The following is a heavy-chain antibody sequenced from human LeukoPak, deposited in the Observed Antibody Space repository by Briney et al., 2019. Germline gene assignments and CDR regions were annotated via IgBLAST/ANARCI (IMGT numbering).Heavy chain of an antibody. D-gene: IGHD6-19*01. V-gene: IGHV4-34*01. Sequence: PSEALSLXCAVYGGSFSGYYWSWIRQPPGKGLEWIGSIYYSGSTYYNPSLKSRVTISVDTSKNQFSLKLSSVTAADTAVYYCARLLPRSGWYFDYWGQGTLVTVSS. CDR2: IYYSGST. J-gene: IGHJ4*02. CDR1: GGSFSGYY. CDR3: ARLLPRSGWYFDY.